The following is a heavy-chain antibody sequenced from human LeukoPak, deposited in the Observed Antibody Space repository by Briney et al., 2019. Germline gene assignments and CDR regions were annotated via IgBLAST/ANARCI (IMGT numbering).Heavy chain of an antibody. V-gene: IGHV3-33*01. CDR3: ARDRGYTYGHPLDY. CDR1: GFTFSTYV. J-gene: IGHJ4*02. CDR2: IWHDGSNK. Sequence: GGSLRRSCAASGFTFSTYVIHWVRQAPGKGLEWVALIWHDGSNKYYGDSVKDRFTISRDNSKNTLYLQMDSLRDEDTAVYYCARDRGYTYGHPLDYWGQGTLVTVSS. D-gene: IGHD5-18*01.